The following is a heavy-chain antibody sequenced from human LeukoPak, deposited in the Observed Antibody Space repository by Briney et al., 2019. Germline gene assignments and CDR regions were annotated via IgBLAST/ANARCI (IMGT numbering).Heavy chain of an antibody. J-gene: IGHJ4*02. CDR3: ARIQERYCSSTSCLGPWGY. V-gene: IGHV1-2*02. Sequence: GASVKVSCKASGYTFTGYYMHWVRQAPGQGLEWMGWINPNSGGTNYAQKFQGRVTMTRDTSISTAYMELSRLRSDDMAVYYCARIQERYCSSTSCLGPWGYWGQGTLVTVSS. CDR2: INPNSGGT. CDR1: GYTFTGYY. D-gene: IGHD2-2*01.